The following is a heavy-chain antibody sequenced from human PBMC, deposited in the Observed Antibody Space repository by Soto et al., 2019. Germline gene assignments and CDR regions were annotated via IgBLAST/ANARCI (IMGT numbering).Heavy chain of an antibody. J-gene: IGHJ4*02. V-gene: IGHV1-18*01. Sequence: VASVXVSCKASGYTFTSYGISWVRQAPGQGLEWMGWISAYNGNTNYAQKLQGRVTMTTDTSTSTAYMELRSLRSDDTAVYYCVVAAQPYYFDYWGQGTLVTVSS. CDR3: VVAAQPYYFDY. CDR2: ISAYNGNT. CDR1: GYTFTSYG. D-gene: IGHD2-15*01.